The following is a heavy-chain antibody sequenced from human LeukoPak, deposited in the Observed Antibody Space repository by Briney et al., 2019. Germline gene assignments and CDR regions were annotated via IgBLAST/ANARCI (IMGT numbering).Heavy chain of an antibody. CDR1: GYSFTIYW. CDR2: IYPGDSDT. Sequence: GESLKISCRGSGYSFTIYWIGWVREMRGKGLEWMGMIYPGDSDTRYSPSFQGQVTISADKSINTAYLQWSSLKASDTAIYYCARRYCSSTSCYFDFWGQGLLVTVSS. CDR3: ARRYCSSTSCYFDF. J-gene: IGHJ4*02. D-gene: IGHD2-2*01. V-gene: IGHV5-51*01.